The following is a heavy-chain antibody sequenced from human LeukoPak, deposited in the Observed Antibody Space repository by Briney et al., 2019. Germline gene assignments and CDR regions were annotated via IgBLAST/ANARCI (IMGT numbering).Heavy chain of an antibody. D-gene: IGHD4-17*01. CDR3: SKDPNGDYVGAFDA. CDR2: VTYDGNNK. V-gene: IGHV3-30-3*01. Sequence: GRSLRLSCAPSGFTFNNYAMHWVRQAPGKGLERVAVVTYDGNNKYYADSVKGRFTITRDNSKNTVYLQMNSLRAEDTALYYCSKDPNGDYVGAFDAWGQGTMVTVSS. J-gene: IGHJ3*01. CDR1: GFTFNNYA.